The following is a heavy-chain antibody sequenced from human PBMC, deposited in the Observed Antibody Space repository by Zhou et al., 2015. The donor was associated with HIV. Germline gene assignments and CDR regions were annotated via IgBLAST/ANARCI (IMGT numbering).Heavy chain of an antibody. V-gene: IGHV1-69*06. CDR1: GGTFSSYA. CDR2: IIPIFGTA. D-gene: IGHD2-15*01. Sequence: QVQLVQSGAEVKKPGSSVKVSCKASGGTFSSYAISWVRQAPGQGLEWMGGIIPIFGTANYAQKFQGRVTITADKSTSTAYMELSSLRSEDTAVYYCARDIVVVVAATPYYYYYGMDVWGQGP. J-gene: IGHJ6*02. CDR3: ARDIVVVVAATPYYYYYGMDV.